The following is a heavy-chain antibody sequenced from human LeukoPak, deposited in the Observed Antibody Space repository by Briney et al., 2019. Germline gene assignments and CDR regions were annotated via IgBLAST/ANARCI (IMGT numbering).Heavy chain of an antibody. D-gene: IGHD2-15*01. V-gene: IGHV4-38-2*02. CDR1: GYSISSGYY. Sequence: SETLSLTCTVSGYSISSGYYWGWIRQPPGKGLEWIGSIYHSGSTYYNPSLKSRVTISVDTSKNQFSLKLSSVTAADTAVYYCARDIVVVVAATSFDYWGQGTLVTVSS. CDR3: ARDIVVVVAATSFDY. J-gene: IGHJ4*02. CDR2: IYHSGST.